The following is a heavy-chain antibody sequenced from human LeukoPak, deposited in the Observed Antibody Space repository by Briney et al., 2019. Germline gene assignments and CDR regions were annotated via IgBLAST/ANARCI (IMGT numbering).Heavy chain of an antibody. D-gene: IGHD7-27*01. CDR1: GFTFDDYT. CDR3: AKGGDYYYYGMDV. V-gene: IGHV3-43*01. CDR2: ISWDGGST. Sequence: AGLRLSCAASGFTFDDYTLHWVRQAPGKGLEWVSLISWDGGSTYYADSVKGRFTISRDNSKNSLYLQMNSLRTEDTALYYCAKGGDYYYYGMDVWGQGTTVTVSS. J-gene: IGHJ6*02.